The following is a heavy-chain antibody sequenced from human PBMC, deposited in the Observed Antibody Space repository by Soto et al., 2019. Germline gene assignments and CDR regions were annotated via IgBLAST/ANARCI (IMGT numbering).Heavy chain of an antibody. J-gene: IGHJ4*02. V-gene: IGHV3-64D*08. CDR1: GFTFSSYG. CDR2: ISSNGGST. Sequence: GGSLRLSCSASGFTFSSYGMHWVRQAPGKGLEYVSAISSNGGSTYYADSVKGRFTISRDNSKNTLYLQMSSLRAEDTAVYYCVKGDFTMVRGGDYWGQGTLVTVSS. CDR3: VKGDFTMVRGGDY. D-gene: IGHD3-10*01.